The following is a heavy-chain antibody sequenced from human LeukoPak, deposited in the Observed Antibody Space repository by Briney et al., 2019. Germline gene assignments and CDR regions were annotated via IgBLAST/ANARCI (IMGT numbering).Heavy chain of an antibody. Sequence: SETLSLTCTVSGGSISSYYWSWIRQPPGKGLEWIGYIYYSGSTNYNPSLESRVTISVDTSKNQFSLKLSSVTAADTAVYYCARGGHYYDSSGYSDYWGQGTLVTVSS. CDR2: IYYSGST. CDR3: ARGGHYYDSSGYSDY. J-gene: IGHJ4*02. D-gene: IGHD3-22*01. CDR1: GGSISSYY. V-gene: IGHV4-59*01.